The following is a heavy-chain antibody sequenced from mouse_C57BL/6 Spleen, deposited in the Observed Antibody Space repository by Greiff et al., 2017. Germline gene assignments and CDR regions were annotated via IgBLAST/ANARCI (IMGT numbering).Heavy chain of an antibody. Sequence: VQLQQSGPGLVKPSQTVFLTCTVTGISITTGNYRWSWIRQFPGNKLEWIGYIYYSGTITYNPSLTSRTTITRDTPKNQFFLEMNSLTAEDTATYYCARDYYGSYWYFDVWGTGTTVTVSS. V-gene: IGHV3-5*01. CDR2: IYYSGTI. J-gene: IGHJ1*03. D-gene: IGHD1-1*01. CDR1: GISITTGNYR. CDR3: ARDYYGSYWYFDV.